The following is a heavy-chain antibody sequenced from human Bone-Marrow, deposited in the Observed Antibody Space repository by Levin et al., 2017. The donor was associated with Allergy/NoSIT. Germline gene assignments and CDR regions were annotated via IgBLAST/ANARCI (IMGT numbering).Heavy chain of an antibody. V-gene: IGHV3-23*01. D-gene: IGHD3-10*01. CDR2: ISGSGDST. Sequence: SCAASGFTFSNYAMNWVRQAPGKGLEWVSTISGSGDSTYYADSVKGRFTISRDNSKNTLHLQMNSLRSEDTAVYYCAKRFGYDTGSYPNYWGQGTLVTVSS. J-gene: IGHJ4*02. CDR1: GFTFSNYA. CDR3: AKRFGYDTGSYPNY.